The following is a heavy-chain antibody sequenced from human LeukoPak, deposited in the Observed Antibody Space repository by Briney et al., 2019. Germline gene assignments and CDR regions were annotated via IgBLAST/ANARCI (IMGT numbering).Heavy chain of an antibody. V-gene: IGHV3-7*04. Sequence: TGGSLRLSCAASGFTFSTYWMSWVRQAPGKGLEWVADIKQDGSEKYYVDSVKGRLTISRDNAKSSLYLQMNSLRAEDTAVYYCARGAHYSSTWYYFDYWGLGTLVSVSS. CDR3: ARGAHYSSTWYYFDY. J-gene: IGHJ4*02. CDR2: IKQDGSEK. D-gene: IGHD6-13*01. CDR1: GFTFSTYW.